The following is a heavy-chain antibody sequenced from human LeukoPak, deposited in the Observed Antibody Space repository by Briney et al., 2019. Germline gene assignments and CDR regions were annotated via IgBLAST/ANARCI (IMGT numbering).Heavy chain of an antibody. D-gene: IGHD2-8*01. CDR1: GVTVSSKY. CDR2: IYSGGST. J-gene: IGHJ4*02. CDR3: AREINGNFGY. V-gene: IGHV3-53*01. Sequence: PGGSLRLSCAASGVTVSSKYMSWVRQAPGKGVEGGSIIYSGGSTYYPDSVKGRFTISRDNSKNTLYLQMNSLRAEDTAVYYCAREINGNFGYWGQGTLVTVSS.